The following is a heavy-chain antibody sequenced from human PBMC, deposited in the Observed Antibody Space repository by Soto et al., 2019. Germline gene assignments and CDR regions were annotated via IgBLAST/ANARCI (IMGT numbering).Heavy chain of an antibody. J-gene: IGHJ6*02. V-gene: IGHV1-69*01. CDR1: GGTFSSYA. CDR3: ARDTPPREYSYGNYYYYGMDV. CDR2: IIPIFGTA. D-gene: IGHD5-18*01. Sequence: QVQLVQSGAEVKKPGSSVKVSCTASGGTFSSYAISWVRQAPGQGLEWMGGIIPIFGTANYAQKFQGRVTITADESTSTAYMELSSLRSEDTAVYYCARDTPPREYSYGNYYYYGMDVWGQGTTVTVSS.